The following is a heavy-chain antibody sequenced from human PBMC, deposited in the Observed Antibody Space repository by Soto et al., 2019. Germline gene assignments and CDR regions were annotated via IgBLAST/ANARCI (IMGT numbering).Heavy chain of an antibody. V-gene: IGHV4-30-4*01. Sequence: QVQLQESGPGLVKPSQTLSLTCTVSGGSISSGDYYWSWIRQPPGKGLEWIGYIYYSGSTYYNPSLKSRVTISVDTSKNQFSLKLSSVTAADTAVYYCARAAYENYYDSSGYPLPLPALDYWGQGTLVTVSS. D-gene: IGHD3-22*01. J-gene: IGHJ4*02. CDR2: IYYSGST. CDR1: GGSISSGDYY. CDR3: ARAAYENYYDSSGYPLPLPALDY.